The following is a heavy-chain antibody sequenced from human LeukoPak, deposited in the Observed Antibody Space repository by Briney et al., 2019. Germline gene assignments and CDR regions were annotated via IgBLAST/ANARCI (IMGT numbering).Heavy chain of an antibody. CDR2: ISGTGSV. D-gene: IGHD6-13*01. Sequence: GGSLRLSCAASGFSLSTFNMNWVRQAPGKGLEWVSCISGTGSVYYAASVRGRFTISRDNAGNSLFLQLNSLRTEDTAVYFRARDLPGSSWYALDSWGQGTLVTVSS. CDR1: GFSLSTFN. V-gene: IGHV3-69-1*01. J-gene: IGHJ5*01. CDR3: ARDLPGSSWYALDS.